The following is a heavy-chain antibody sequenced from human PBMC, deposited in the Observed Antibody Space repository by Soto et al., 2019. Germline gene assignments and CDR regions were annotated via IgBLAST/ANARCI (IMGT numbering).Heavy chain of an antibody. CDR2: INAANGNT. CDR1: GYIFSTYT. J-gene: IGHJ4*02. V-gene: IGHV1-3*01. Sequence: QVHLVQSGAEVKKPGASVKVSCKASGYIFSTYTMHWVRQAPGQRLEWVGWINAANGNTKYSQNFQGRVTISSDTSASTAYLELSSLRSEDTAVYYCARVSFETSGYADYWGQGTLVTVSS. CDR3: ARVSFETSGYADY. D-gene: IGHD3-22*01.